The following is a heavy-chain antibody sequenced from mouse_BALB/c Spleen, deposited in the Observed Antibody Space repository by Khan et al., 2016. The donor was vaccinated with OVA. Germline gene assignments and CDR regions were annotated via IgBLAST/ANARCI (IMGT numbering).Heavy chain of an antibody. Sequence: QVQLQQSGPELVRPGVSVKISCKGSGYTFTDYAMYWVKQSHAKSLEWIGLISTYSGSTNYNQKFKGKVTMTVDKSSSAAYIELARLTSEDSAIYYCARPAYDGYYDYWGQGTALTVSS. D-gene: IGHD2-3*01. CDR1: GYTFTDYA. CDR2: ISTYSGST. V-gene: IGHV1S137*01. J-gene: IGHJ2*01. CDR3: ARPAYDGYYDY.